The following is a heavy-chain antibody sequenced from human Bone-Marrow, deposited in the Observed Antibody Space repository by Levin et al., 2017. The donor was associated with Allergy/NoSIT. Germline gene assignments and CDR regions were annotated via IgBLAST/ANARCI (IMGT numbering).Heavy chain of an antibody. J-gene: IGHJ4*02. Sequence: SGGSLRLSCAASGFIFSGFGMHWVRQAPGKGLAWVAVISYDGNNKYYADSVKGRFTISRDNSKNTLYLQMNSLEAEDTAVYHCAKDQSSGYFSFIDYWGQGTLVTVSS. V-gene: IGHV3-30*18. CDR2: ISYDGNNK. CDR3: AKDQSSGYFSFIDY. CDR1: GFIFSGFG. D-gene: IGHD3-22*01.